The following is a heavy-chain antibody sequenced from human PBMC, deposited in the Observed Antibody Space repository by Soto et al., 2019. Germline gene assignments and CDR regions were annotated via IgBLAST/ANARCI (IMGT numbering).Heavy chain of an antibody. CDR1: GFSLSSSGVG. CDR3: ARLVVAGITYDFDP. CDR2: IYWNDDK. J-gene: IGHJ5*02. D-gene: IGHD2-15*01. V-gene: IGHV2-5*01. Sequence: QITLKESGPTPVKPTQTLTLTCTFSGFSLSSSGVGVGWIRQPPGKALEWLTFIYWNDDKRYSPSLKSRPTITTDTSKKLVVPTLTDMDPADTATYYCARLVVAGITYDFDPWGQGTLLTVSS.